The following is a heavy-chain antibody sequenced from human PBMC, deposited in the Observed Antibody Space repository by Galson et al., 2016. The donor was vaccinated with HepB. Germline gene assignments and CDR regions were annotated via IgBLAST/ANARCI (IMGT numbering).Heavy chain of an antibody. Sequence: SLRLSCAASGFTFNNYWMTWVRQAPGKGLEWVASIRKDGGETYYMDSVKGRFTISRDNTKNSLFLQMTSLRVEDTAMYYCARSHLISRARDYWGQGVLVTVSS. V-gene: IGHV3-7*03. D-gene: IGHD2-21*01. CDR3: ARSHLISRARDY. CDR2: IRKDGGET. J-gene: IGHJ4*02. CDR1: GFTFNNYW.